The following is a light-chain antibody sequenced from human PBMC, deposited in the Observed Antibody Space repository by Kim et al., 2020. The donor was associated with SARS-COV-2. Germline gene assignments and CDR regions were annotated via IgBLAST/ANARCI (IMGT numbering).Light chain of an antibody. J-gene: IGKJ5*01. CDR1: RGVTSNY. Sequence: SPGDKATLSGSASRGVTSNYLAWYQQKPGQAPRLLIYIASSRATGIPDRFSGSGSGTEFTLTISRLEPEDFAVYYCHQYGSPPSTFGQGTRLEIK. CDR2: IAS. CDR3: HQYGSPPST. V-gene: IGKV3-20*01.